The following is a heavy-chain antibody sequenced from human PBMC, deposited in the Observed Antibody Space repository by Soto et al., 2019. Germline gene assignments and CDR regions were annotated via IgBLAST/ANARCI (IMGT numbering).Heavy chain of an antibody. Sequence: AASVKVSCKASGYSYSSYGITWVRQAPGQGLEWLGWISPYNDDTKYAQRLQGRVTMTTDTSTRTAYMDIRGLRSDDTAIYYCASGGYYDSIDARDDHDNEVDVWGRGTTVTVSS. V-gene: IGHV1-18*01. CDR3: ASGGYYDSIDARDDHDNEVDV. D-gene: IGHD3-22*01. CDR1: GYSYSSYG. J-gene: IGHJ6*02. CDR2: ISPYNDDT.